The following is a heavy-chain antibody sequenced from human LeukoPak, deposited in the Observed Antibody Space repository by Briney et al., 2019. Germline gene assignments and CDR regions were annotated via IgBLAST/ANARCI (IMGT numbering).Heavy chain of an antibody. Sequence: ASVKVSCKASGGTFSSYAISWVRQAPGQGLEWMGWISAYNGSTNYAQKLQGRVTMTTDTSTSTAYMELRSLRSDDTAVYYCARATIPDAFDIWGQGTMVTVSS. V-gene: IGHV1-18*01. CDR3: ARATIPDAFDI. D-gene: IGHD2-2*02. J-gene: IGHJ3*02. CDR1: GGTFSSYA. CDR2: ISAYNGST.